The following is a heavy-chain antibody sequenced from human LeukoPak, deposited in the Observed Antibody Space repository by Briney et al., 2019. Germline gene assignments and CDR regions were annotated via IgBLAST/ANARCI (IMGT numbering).Heavy chain of an antibody. CDR3: ARRVRGNYFDY. J-gene: IGHJ4*02. CDR2: IYYSGTS. Sequence: SETLSLTCTVSGDSMTSYYWSWIRQPPGKGLEWIGNIYYSGTSNYNPSLRSRVTISEDTSKNQFSLELNSVTVADTAVYYCARRVRGNYFDYWGQGTLVTVSS. V-gene: IGHV4-59*08. CDR1: GDSMTSYY. D-gene: IGHD3-10*01.